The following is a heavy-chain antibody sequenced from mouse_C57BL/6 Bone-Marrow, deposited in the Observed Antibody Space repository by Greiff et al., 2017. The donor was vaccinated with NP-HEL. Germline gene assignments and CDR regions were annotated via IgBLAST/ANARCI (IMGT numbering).Heavy chain of an antibody. V-gene: IGHV7-3*01. Sequence: EVKLQESGGGLVQPGGSLSLSCAASGFTFTDYYMSWVRQPPGKALEWLGFIRNKANGYTTEYSASVKGRFTISKDNSQRILYHQMNALSAGDSATYYSARSFAHWGKGTSVTVSS. CDR2: IRNKANGYTT. J-gene: IGHJ4*01. CDR3: ARSFAH. CDR1: GFTFTDYY.